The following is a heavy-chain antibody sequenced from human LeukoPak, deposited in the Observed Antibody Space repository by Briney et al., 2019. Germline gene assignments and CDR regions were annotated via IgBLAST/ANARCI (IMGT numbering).Heavy chain of an antibody. V-gene: IGHV4-31*03. CDR3: ATTRAHQFDY. J-gene: IGHJ4*02. CDR2: IYHSGST. CDR1: SGAVSSRDYY. Sequence: PAHTLSHTSTVSSGAVSSRDYYCTWIRQHPGKGLEWLGFIYHSGSTYYNPSLKSRVTISVDTSNNQFSLKLNSVTAADTAVYYCATTRAHQFDYWGQGTLVTVSS. D-gene: IGHD4-11*01.